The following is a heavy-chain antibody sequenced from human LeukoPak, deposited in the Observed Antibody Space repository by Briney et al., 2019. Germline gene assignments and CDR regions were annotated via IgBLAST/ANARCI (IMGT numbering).Heavy chain of an antibody. CDR3: AEALDYGGNSGAFDI. CDR2: IYHSGST. V-gene: IGHV4-61*02. J-gene: IGHJ3*02. D-gene: IGHD4-23*01. CDR1: GGSISSGSYY. Sequence: PSQTLSLTCTVSGGSISSGSYYWSWIRQPAGKGLEWIGSIYHSGSTYYNPSLKSRVTISVDTSKNQFSLKLSSVTAADTAVYYCAEALDYGGNSGAFDIWGQGTMVTVSS.